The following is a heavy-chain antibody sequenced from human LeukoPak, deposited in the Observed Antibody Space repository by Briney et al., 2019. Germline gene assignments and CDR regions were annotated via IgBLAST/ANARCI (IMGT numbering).Heavy chain of an antibody. J-gene: IGHJ4*02. CDR1: GGSLSISNW. CDR2: IYHSGST. V-gene: IGHV4-4*02. CDR3: ASRLYDSARNFDY. Sequence: SGTLSLTCAVSGGSLSISNWWSWVRQPPGKGLEWIGEIYHSGSTNYNPSLKRRHTISVDKSKNQLSLKLRSVTAADTAVYYCASRLYDSARNFDYWGQGTLVTVSS. D-gene: IGHD3-22*01.